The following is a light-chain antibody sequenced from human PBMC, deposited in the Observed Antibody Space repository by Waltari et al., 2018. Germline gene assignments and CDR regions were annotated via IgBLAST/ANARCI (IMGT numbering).Light chain of an antibody. CDR2: GAS. CDR1: QSITKKY. J-gene: IGKJ2*01. V-gene: IGKV3-20*01. CDR3: QQYGSSVMYT. Sequence: VLTQSPGTLSLSPGERATISCRASQSITKKYFAWYQQKPGQAPRLLIYGASSRAAGVPDRFSGSGSGTDFTLTISILEPEDFAVYYCQQYGSSVMYTFGQGTKLEIK.